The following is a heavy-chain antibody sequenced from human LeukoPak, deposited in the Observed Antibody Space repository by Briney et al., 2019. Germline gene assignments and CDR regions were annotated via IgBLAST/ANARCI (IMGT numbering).Heavy chain of an antibody. V-gene: IGHV4-59*01. CDR2: IYYSGST. CDR1: GGSISSYY. Sequence: SETLSLTCTVSGGSISSYYWSWIRQPPGKGLEWIGYIYYSGSTNYNPSLKSRVTISVDTSKNQFSLKLSSVTAADTAVYYCARVSVGAFDSSEDYWGQGTLVTVSS. D-gene: IGHD3-22*01. J-gene: IGHJ4*02. CDR3: ARVSVGAFDSSEDY.